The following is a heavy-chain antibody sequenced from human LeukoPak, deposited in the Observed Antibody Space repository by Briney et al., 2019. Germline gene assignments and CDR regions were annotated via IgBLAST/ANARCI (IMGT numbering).Heavy chain of an antibody. D-gene: IGHD4-23*01. CDR1: GFTFSSYA. CDR3: SKASGNSVGFLGF. Sequence: GSLRLSCAASGFTFSSYAMSWVRQAPGKGLEWVSAISGSGGSTYYADSVKGRFTISRDNSKNTLYLQMNSLRAEDTAVYYWSKASGNSVGFLGFLGQGTLGTGSP. V-gene: IGHV3-23*01. CDR2: ISGSGGST. J-gene: IGHJ4*01.